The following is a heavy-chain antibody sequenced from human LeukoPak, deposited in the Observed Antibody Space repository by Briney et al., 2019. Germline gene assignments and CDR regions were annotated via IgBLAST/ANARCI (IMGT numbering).Heavy chain of an antibody. J-gene: IGHJ5*02. CDR1: GFTFSNYA. V-gene: IGHV3-23*01. D-gene: IGHD3-9*01. CDR2: ISGSGGST. CDR3: AKDTGDFDWLPWFDP. Sequence: GGSLRLSCAASGFTFSNYAMSWVRQAPGKGLEWVSAISGSGGSTYYADSVKGRFTISRDNSKNTLYLQMNSLRAEDTAVYYCAKDTGDFDWLPWFDPWGQGTLVTVSS.